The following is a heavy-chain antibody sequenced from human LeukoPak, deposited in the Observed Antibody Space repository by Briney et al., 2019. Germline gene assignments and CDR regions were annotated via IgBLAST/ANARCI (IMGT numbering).Heavy chain of an antibody. Sequence: GASVKVSCKASGYTFTSYDVNWVRQATGQGLEWMGWMNPNSGNTGYAQKFQGRVTITRNTSISTAYMELSSLRSDDTAVYYCARDKWITMVRGVSGYWGQGTLVTVSS. CDR1: GYTFTSYD. CDR3: ARDKWITMVRGVSGY. V-gene: IGHV1-8*03. D-gene: IGHD3-10*01. J-gene: IGHJ4*02. CDR2: MNPNSGNT.